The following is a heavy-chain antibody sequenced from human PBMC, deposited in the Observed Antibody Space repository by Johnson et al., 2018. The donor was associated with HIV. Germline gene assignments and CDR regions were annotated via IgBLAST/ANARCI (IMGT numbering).Heavy chain of an antibody. J-gene: IGHJ3*02. CDR1: GFTVSSNY. Sequence: LVESGGSLRLSCAASGFTVSSNYMSWVRQAPGKGLEWVSVIYSGGSTYYADSVKGRFTISRDNYKNTLYLQMNSLRAEDTAVYYCARGEGVLGERQSAFDIGGQGTMVTVSS. CDR2: IYSGGST. CDR3: ARGEGVLGERQSAFDI. D-gene: IGHD1-1*01. V-gene: IGHV3-53*01.